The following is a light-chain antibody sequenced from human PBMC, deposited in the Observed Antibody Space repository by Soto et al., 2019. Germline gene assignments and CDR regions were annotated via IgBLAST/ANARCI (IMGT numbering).Light chain of an antibody. V-gene: IGLV1-40*01. CDR3: QSYDSSLSGLWV. CDR1: NSNIGAGYD. J-gene: IGLJ3*02. Sequence: QSVLTQPPSVSGAPGQRVTMSCTGSNSNIGAGYDVHWYQQFPGTAPRLVIYGNTNRPSGVPDRFSGSKSGTSASLAITGLQAEDEAECYCQSYDSSLSGLWVFGGGTKPTVL. CDR2: GNT.